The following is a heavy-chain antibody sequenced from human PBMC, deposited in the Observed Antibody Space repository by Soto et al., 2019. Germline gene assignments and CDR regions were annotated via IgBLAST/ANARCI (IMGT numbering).Heavy chain of an antibody. D-gene: IGHD3-3*01. CDR2: INAGNGNT. J-gene: IGHJ6*03. CDR1: GYTFTSYA. CDR3: ARDSPLWSGYYYYYYYMDV. V-gene: IGHV1-3*01. Sequence: QVQLVQSGAEVKKPGASVKVSCKASGYTFTSYAMHWVRQAPGQRLEWMGWINAGNGNTKYSQKFQGRVTITRDTSASTAYMELSSLRSEDTAVYYWARDSPLWSGYYYYYYYMDVWGKGTTVTVSS.